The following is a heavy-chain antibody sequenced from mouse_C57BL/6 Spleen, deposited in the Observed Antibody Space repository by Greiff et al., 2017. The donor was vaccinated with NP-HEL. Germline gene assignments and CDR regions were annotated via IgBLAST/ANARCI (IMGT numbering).Heavy chain of an antibody. CDR1: GYTFTSYW. CDR3: ARREVISSVGWYFDV. J-gene: IGHJ1*03. V-gene: IGHV1-64*01. CDR2: IHPNSGST. D-gene: IGHD1-3*01. Sequence: QVHVKQPGAELVKPGASVKLSCKASGYTFTSYWMHWVKQRPGQGLEWIGMIHPNSGSTNYNEKFKSKATLTVDKSSSTAYMQLSSLTSEDSAVYYCARREVISSVGWYFDVWGTGTTVTVSS.